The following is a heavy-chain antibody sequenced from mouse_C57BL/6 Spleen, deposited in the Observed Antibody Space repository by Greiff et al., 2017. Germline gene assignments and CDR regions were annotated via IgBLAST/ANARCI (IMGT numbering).Heavy chain of an antibody. CDR2: IWRCGST. CDR3: AKNQGQAMDY. Sequence: QVQLKESGPGLVQPSQCLSITCTVSGFSLTSYGVHWVRQSPGKGLEWLGVIWRCGSTDYNAAFMSRLSITKDNSKSQVFFNMNSLQANNTAIYYWAKNQGQAMDYWGQGTSVTVSS. CDR1: GFSLTSYG. J-gene: IGHJ4*01. V-gene: IGHV2-5*01.